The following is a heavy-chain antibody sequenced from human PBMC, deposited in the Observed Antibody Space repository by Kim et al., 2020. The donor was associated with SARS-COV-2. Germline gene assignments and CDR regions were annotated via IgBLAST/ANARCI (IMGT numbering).Heavy chain of an antibody. V-gene: IGHV1-69*13. CDR2: IIPIFGTA. Sequence: ASVKVSCKASGGTFSSYAISWVRQAPGQGLEWMGGIIPIFGTANYAQKLQGRVTMTADESTSTAYMELSSLRSEDTAVYYCAGDLRHTYHYYSSGSWCGFDPWGQGTLLTVSS. CDR1: GGTFSSYA. J-gene: IGHJ5*02. D-gene: IGHD3-22*01. CDR3: AGDLRHTYHYYSSGSWCGFDP.